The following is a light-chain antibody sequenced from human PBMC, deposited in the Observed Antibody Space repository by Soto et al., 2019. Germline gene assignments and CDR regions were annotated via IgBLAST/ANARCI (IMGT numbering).Light chain of an antibody. V-gene: IGLV2-14*03. Sequence: QSALTQPASVSGSPGQSITFSCTGTSSDVGSYNYVSWYQQHPGKAPKLMIYDVSNRTLGISNRFSGSKSGNTASLTISGLQAEDEADYYCSSYTRSSTLVFGGGTKVTVL. J-gene: IGLJ2*01. CDR2: DVS. CDR3: SSYTRSSTLV. CDR1: SSDVGSYNY.